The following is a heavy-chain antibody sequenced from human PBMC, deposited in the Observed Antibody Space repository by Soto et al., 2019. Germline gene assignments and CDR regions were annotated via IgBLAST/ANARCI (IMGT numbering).Heavy chain of an antibody. J-gene: IGHJ6*02. CDR3: ARGLRSSGGNSDDYYYGMDV. CDR2: INHSGST. V-gene: IGHV4-34*01. D-gene: IGHD2-15*01. CDR1: GRTLSSYY. Sequence: PKETLYLTCAVYGRTLSSYYWSWISQNPRKGLEWIGEINHSGSTNYNPSLKSRVTISVDTSKNQFSLKLSSVTAADTAVYYCARGLRSSGGNSDDYYYGMDVWGQGTTVTVSS.